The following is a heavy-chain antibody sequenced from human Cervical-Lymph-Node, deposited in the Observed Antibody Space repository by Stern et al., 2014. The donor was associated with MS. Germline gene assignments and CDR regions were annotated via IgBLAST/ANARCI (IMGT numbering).Heavy chain of an antibody. J-gene: IGHJ4*02. V-gene: IGHV6-1*01. CDR2: IYYRSRWYH. CDR3: ARGARENDY. D-gene: IGHD5-24*01. Sequence: QVQLQQSGPGLVKPSQTLSLTCAISGDSVSSNSTAWNWIRQSPSRGLEWLGRIYYRSRWYHDYAISVKSRITISPDTSKNQFSLQLNSVTPEDTAVYYCARGARENDYWGQGTLVTVSS. CDR1: GDSVSSNSTA.